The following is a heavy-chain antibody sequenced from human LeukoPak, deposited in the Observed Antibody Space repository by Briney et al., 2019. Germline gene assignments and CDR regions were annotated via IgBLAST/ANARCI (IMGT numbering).Heavy chain of an antibody. CDR1: GGSITGPYY. Sequence: SETLSLTRSVSGGSITGPYYWGWIRQPPGKGLEWIASIHYSSSTHYNPSLNSRVTISVDTSKNQFSLKLSSVTAADTAVYYCARTHKNWFDPWGQGTLVTVSS. V-gene: IGHV4-39*01. J-gene: IGHJ5*02. CDR2: IHYSSST. CDR3: ARTHKNWFDP.